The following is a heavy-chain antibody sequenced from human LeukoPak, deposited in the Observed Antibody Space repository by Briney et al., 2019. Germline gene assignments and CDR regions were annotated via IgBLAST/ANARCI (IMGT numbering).Heavy chain of an antibody. CDR2: IPFDGSNK. V-gene: IGHV3-30*02. CDR3: ASRWYSSTWYLDY. J-gene: IGHJ4*02. CDR1: GFTLSSYG. D-gene: IGHD6-13*01. Sequence: GGSLRLSCGASGFTLSSYGMHWVRQAPGKGLEGVAFIPFDGSNKYYADSVKGRFTISRDNSKNTLYLQMNSLRAEDTAVYYCASRWYSSTWYLDYWGQGTLVTVSS.